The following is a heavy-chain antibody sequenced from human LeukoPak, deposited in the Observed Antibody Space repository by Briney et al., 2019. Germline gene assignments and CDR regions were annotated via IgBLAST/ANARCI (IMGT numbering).Heavy chain of an antibody. CDR3: AKVDAMDPYYYYVMDV. V-gene: IGHV4-34*01. CDR1: GGSFSGYY. CDR2: INHSGTT. J-gene: IGHJ6*02. D-gene: IGHD5-18*01. Sequence: PSETLSLTCAVYGGSFSGYYWNWIRQPPGKGLEWIGGINHSGTTNYNPSLKSRVTISVDTSKNQFSLKLSSVTAEDTAVYYCAKVDAMDPYYYYVMDVWGQGTTVTVSS.